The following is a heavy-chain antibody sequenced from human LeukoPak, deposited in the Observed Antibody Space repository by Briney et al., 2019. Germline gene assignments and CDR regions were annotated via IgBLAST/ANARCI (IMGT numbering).Heavy chain of an antibody. J-gene: IGHJ4*02. V-gene: IGHV4-31*03. D-gene: IGHD2-15*01. CDR1: GGSISSGGYY. CDR3: ARDGTHCSGGSCYSTFDY. CDR2: IYYSGST. Sequence: PSETLSLTCTVSGGSISSGGYYWSWIRQHPGKGLEWLGYIYYSGSTYYNPSLKSRVTISVDTSKNQFSLKLSSVTAADTAVYYCARDGTHCSGGSCYSTFDYWGQGTLVTVSS.